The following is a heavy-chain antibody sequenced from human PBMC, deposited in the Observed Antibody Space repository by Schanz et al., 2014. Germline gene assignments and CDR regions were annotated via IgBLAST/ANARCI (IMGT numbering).Heavy chain of an antibody. CDR1: GYTFTSYG. D-gene: IGHD3-9*01. J-gene: IGHJ3*01. CDR2: ISAYNGHT. V-gene: IGHV1-18*01. Sequence: QVQLVQSGAEVKKPGVSVKVSCKASGYTFTSYGITWVRQAPGQGLEWMGWISAYNGHTTYAQKFQGRVTMTTDTSTTTVYMELRGLRSDDTAVYYCARETTIITGGAFDVWGQGTMVTVSS. CDR3: ARETTIITGGAFDV.